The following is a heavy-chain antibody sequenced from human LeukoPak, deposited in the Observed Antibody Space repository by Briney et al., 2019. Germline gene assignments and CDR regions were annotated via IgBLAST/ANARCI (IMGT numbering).Heavy chain of an antibody. J-gene: IGHJ4*02. D-gene: IGHD1-26*01. CDR3: AKYGPQDSGSSHFDY. CDR1: GFTFSSYA. Sequence: GGSLRLSCAASGFTFSSYAMSWVRQAPGKGLEWVSAIRDSGSSTHYADSVKGRSTTSRDNSKNTLFLQMNSLRAEGTAIYYCAKYGPQDSGSSHFDYWGQGALVTVSS. V-gene: IGHV3-23*01. CDR2: IRDSGSST.